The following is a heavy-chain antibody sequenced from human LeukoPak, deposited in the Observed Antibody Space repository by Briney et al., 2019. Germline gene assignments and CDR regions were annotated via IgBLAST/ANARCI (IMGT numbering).Heavy chain of an antibody. CDR3: AIVSTGF. CDR1: GYTFTSYA. Sequence: ASVKVSCKASGYTFTSYAMHWVRQAPGQRLEWMGWINGGNGNTKHSQKFQGRVTITRDTSASTAYMELNSLRAEDTAVYYCAIVSTGFWGQGTLVTVSS. V-gene: IGHV1-3*01. J-gene: IGHJ4*02. CDR2: INGGNGNT.